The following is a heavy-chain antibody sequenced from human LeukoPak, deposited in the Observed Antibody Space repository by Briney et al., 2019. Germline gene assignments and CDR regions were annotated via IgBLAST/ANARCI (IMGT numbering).Heavy chain of an antibody. CDR1: GYTFTSYG. D-gene: IGHD3-10*01. V-gene: IGHV1-46*01. J-gene: IGHJ4*02. Sequence: ASVKVSCKASGYTFTSYGINWVRQAPGQGLEWMGIINPSGGSTSYAQKFQGRVTMTRDTSTSTVYMELSSLRSEDTAVYYCAIYGSGSYYIDYWGQGTLVTVSS. CDR3: AIYGSGSYYIDY. CDR2: INPSGGST.